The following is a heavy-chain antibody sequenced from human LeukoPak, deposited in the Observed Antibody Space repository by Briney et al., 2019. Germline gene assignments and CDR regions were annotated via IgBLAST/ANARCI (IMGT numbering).Heavy chain of an antibody. V-gene: IGHV3-9*01. CDR2: ISWNGGSI. D-gene: IGHD6-19*01. Sequence: GGSLRLSCAASGFTFDDYAMHWVRQAPGKGLEWVSGISWNGGSIGYAESVRGRFTISRDNEKNFLYLQMNRLRAEDTDLYYCTNHRPAHSSGWPKAWFAYWGQGTLVTVSS. J-gene: IGHJ4*02. CDR3: TNHRPAHSSGWPKAWFAY. CDR1: GFTFDDYA.